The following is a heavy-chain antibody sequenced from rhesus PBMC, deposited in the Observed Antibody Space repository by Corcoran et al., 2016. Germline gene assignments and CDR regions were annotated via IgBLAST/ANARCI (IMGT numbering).Heavy chain of an antibody. CDR2: IYWDVDK. J-gene: IGHJ4*01. V-gene: IGHV2S1*01. Sequence: QVTLKESGPALVKPTQTLTLTCTSSGFSLRTSGMGVGWIRPPPGTALKWLASIYWDVDKYYSTSLKSMLTTSKDTSKNQVVLTMTNMDPVDTATYYCARVRWNGNYRFLFDYWGQGVLVTVSS. CDR1: GFSLRTSGMG. CDR3: ARVRWNGNYRFLFDY. D-gene: IGHD4-35*01.